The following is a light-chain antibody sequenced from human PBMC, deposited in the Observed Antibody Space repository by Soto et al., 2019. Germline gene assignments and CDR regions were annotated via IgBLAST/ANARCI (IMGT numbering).Light chain of an antibody. Sequence: DIQMTQSPSSLSASVGDSVTITCRASQGISNWLAWYQQKPGKAPKFLIHAASSLQSGVPSRFSGSGAGTEYILIINSLQPEDIATYYCRQDNTFPRTFGQGTKVDIK. V-gene: IGKV1-12*01. CDR3: RQDNTFPRT. J-gene: IGKJ1*01. CDR1: QGISNW. CDR2: AAS.